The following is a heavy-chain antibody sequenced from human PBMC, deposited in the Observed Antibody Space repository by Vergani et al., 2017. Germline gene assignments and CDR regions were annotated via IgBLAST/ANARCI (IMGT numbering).Heavy chain of an antibody. J-gene: IGHJ4*02. D-gene: IGHD3-16*01. CDR3: ARERRGETAGEE. V-gene: IGHV4-59*12. CDR1: GGSISSYY. CDR2: IYYSGST. Sequence: QVQLQESGPGLVKPSETLSLTCTVSGGSISSYYWSWIRQPPGKGLEWIGYIYYSGSTNYNPSLKSRVTISVDTSKNQVSRKLSAGTAADTAVEDGARERRGETAGEEGGQGTLVTGAS.